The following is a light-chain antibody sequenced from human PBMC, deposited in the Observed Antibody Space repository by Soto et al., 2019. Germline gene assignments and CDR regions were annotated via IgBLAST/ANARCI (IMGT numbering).Light chain of an antibody. V-gene: IGKV3-20*01. CDR1: ESVSSSY. CDR2: GAS. CDR3: QQYGSSPPWT. J-gene: IGKJ1*01. Sequence: EIVLTQSPGTLSLSPGERATLSCRASESVSSSYLAWYQQKPGQAPRLLIFGASSRATATPDRFSGSGSGTDFTLTISRLEPEDFAVYYCQQYGSSPPWTFGQGTEVEIK.